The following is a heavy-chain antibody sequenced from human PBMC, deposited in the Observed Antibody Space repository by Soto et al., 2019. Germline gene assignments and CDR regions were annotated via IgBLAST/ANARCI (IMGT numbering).Heavy chain of an antibody. CDR2: INAGNGNT. CDR3: ARDCRAGDADWFDP. J-gene: IGHJ5*02. V-gene: IGHV1-3*01. Sequence: QVQLVQSGAEVKKPGASVKVSCKASGYTFTSYAMHWVRQAPGQRLEWMGWINAGNGNTKYSQKFKGRVTISRATSASTAYMELASPRSEDTAEYYSARDCRAGDADWFDPWGQGTLVTVPS. CDR1: GYTFTSYA. D-gene: IGHD2-21*02.